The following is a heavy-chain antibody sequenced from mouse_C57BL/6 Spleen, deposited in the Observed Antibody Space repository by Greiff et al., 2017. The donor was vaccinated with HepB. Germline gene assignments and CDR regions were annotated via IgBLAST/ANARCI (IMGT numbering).Heavy chain of an antibody. CDR1: GFTFSSYT. V-gene: IGHV5-9*01. CDR2: ISGGGGNT. CDR3: ARHGYSNSWFAY. D-gene: IGHD2-5*01. J-gene: IGHJ3*01. Sequence: EVQGVESGGGLVKPGGSLKLSCAASGFTFSSYTMSWVRQTPEKRLEWVATISGGGGNTYYPDSVKGRFTISRDNAKNTLYLQMSSLRSEDTALYYCARHGYSNSWFAYWGQGTLVTVSA.